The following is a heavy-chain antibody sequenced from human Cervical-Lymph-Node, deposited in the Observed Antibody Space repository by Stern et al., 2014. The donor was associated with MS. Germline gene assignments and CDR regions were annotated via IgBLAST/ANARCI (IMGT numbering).Heavy chain of an antibody. D-gene: IGHD3-10*01. CDR2: MNPNSGNK. V-gene: IGHV1-8*01. J-gene: IGHJ6*02. CDR1: GYTFTNYN. Sequence: VQLVESGAEVKKPGASVKVSCKASGYTFTNYNIDWVRQATGQGLELMGWMNPNSGNKGYAQRFQGRVTMTRDTSTSTAYMELSSLKAEDTAVYYCARVRFYGSGIYYALGDGMDVWGQGTTVTVSS. CDR3: ARVRFYGSGIYYALGDGMDV.